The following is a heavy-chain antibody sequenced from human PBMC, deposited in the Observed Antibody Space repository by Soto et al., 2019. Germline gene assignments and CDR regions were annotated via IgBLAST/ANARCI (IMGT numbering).Heavy chain of an antibody. V-gene: IGHV4-59*01. CDR3: ARSYYYGSGSEFDY. CDR1: GGSIYDDY. CDR2: IHYSGNT. J-gene: IGHJ4*02. D-gene: IGHD3-10*01. Sequence: SETLSLTCTVSGGSIYDDYWSWIRQTPGKQLEWIGYIHYSGNTNYNPSLKSRVTISLDTSKNQLSLKLNSVTAADTAVYYCARSYYYGSGSEFDYWGQGTLVTVSS.